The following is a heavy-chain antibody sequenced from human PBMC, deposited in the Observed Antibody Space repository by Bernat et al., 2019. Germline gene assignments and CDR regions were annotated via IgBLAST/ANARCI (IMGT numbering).Heavy chain of an antibody. V-gene: IGHV3-23*01. J-gene: IGHJ1*01. CDR3: AGDEAVAGSSTGLR. D-gene: IGHD6-13*01. CDR2: TSARGGST. Sequence: EVQLLEPGGGLVQPGGSLRLSCAASGFILSSYAMGWARQAPGKGLEWVSGTSARGGSTYYAESVKGRFTVSRDNSKNTVYVEMNNLRAEDTTVYYCAGDEAVAGSSTGLRWGQGALVTVS. CDR1: GFILSSYA.